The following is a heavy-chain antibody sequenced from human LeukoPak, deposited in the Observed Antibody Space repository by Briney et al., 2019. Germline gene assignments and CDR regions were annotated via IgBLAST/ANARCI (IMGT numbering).Heavy chain of an antibody. Sequence: PSETLSLTCAVCGGSFSGYYWSWIRQPPGKGLEWIGEINHSGSTNYNPSLKSRVTISVDTSKNQFSLKLSSVTAADTAVYYCARGLRGWYFFDLWGRGTLVTVSS. CDR3: ARGLRGWYFFDL. D-gene: IGHD6-19*01. V-gene: IGHV4-34*01. CDR2: INHSGST. CDR1: GGSFSGYY. J-gene: IGHJ2*01.